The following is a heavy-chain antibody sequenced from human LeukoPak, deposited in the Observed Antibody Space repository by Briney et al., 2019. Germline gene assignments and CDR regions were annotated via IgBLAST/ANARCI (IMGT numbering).Heavy chain of an antibody. Sequence: ASVKVSCKASGYTFTVNGISWMRQAPGQGLEWLGWISANSGDTNYAEQFQGRLTLATDTSTSTAYMELRSLRDDDTAVYYCARDRWYAFDYWGRGTLVTVSS. D-gene: IGHD6-13*01. V-gene: IGHV1-18*01. CDR1: GYTFTVNG. CDR2: ISANSGDT. CDR3: ARDRWYAFDY. J-gene: IGHJ4*02.